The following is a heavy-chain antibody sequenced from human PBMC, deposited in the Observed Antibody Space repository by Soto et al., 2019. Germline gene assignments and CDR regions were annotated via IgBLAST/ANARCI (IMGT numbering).Heavy chain of an antibody. V-gene: IGHV3-48*02. J-gene: IGHJ4*02. Sequence: EVQLVESGGGLVQPGGSLRLSCAASGITFSTYNMNWVRQAPGKGLEWVSYISGSGTAIHYADSVKGRFTISRDNGKNSLYLQMNGLRDEDTAVYYCARRTSGSFDFDSWGQGTLVTVSS. CDR3: ARRTSGSFDFDS. CDR2: ISGSGTAI. CDR1: GITFSTYN. D-gene: IGHD6-6*01.